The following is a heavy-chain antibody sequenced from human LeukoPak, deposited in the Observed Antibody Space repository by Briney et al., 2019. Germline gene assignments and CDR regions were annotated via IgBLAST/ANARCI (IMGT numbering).Heavy chain of an antibody. V-gene: IGHV4-39*07. Sequence: SETLSLTCTVSGGSISITGYYWGWIRQPPGKGLEWIGNSGSTYYNTPLKSRVTISVDTSKNQFSLKLSSVTAADTAVYYCARLDYSNYEPLYYYYYYYMDVWGKGTTVTVSS. CDR2: SGST. CDR1: GGSISITGYY. J-gene: IGHJ6*03. D-gene: IGHD4-11*01. CDR3: ARLDYSNYEPLYYYYYYYMDV.